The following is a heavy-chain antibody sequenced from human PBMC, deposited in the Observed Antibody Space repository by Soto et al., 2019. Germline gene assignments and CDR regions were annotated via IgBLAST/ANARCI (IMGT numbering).Heavy chain of an antibody. CDR2: IYSDGST. CDR3: AREWRNYFDS. Sequence: ESGGGLVPPGGSLRLSCAASGFAVSDNYMSWVRQAPGKGLEWVSFIYSDGSTYYADSVKGRFTISRDNSENTVSLQMSSLRVDDTALYYCAREWRNYFDSWGRGTLVTVSS. J-gene: IGHJ4*02. D-gene: IGHD3-3*01. V-gene: IGHV3-66*01. CDR1: GFAVSDNY.